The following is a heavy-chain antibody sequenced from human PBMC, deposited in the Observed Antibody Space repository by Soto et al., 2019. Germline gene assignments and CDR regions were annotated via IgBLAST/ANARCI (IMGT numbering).Heavy chain of an antibody. V-gene: IGHV4-30-2*01. Sequence: SETLSLTCAVSGGSISSGNSYSCSWIRQPPGKGLEWIGSISHTGSTSYNPSLKGRVTMSVDKSKNQFSLKLSSVTAADMAVYYCARAVAPYLGTWFDPWGQGTLVIVYS. CDR1: GGSISSGNSYS. CDR3: ARAVAPYLGTWFDP. CDR2: ISHTGST. J-gene: IGHJ5*02. D-gene: IGHD3-16*01.